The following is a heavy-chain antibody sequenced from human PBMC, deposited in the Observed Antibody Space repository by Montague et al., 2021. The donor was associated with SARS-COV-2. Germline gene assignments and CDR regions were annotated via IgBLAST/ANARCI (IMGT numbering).Heavy chain of an antibody. CDR3: ARGLMSGSYYLGLDY. Sequence: SETLSLTCAVYGGSFSNKYWTWIRQPPGKGLEWIGEINHTGSTNYKPSLKRRVTISVDTSKNQFSLKVSSVTAADTAVYYCARGLMSGSYYLGLDYWGQGTLGTGSS. V-gene: IGHV4-34*01. CDR1: GGSFSNKY. D-gene: IGHD1-26*01. J-gene: IGHJ4*02. CDR2: INHTGST.